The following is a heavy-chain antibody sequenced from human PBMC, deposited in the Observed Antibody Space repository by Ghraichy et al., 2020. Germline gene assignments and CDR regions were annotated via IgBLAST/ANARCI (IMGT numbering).Heavy chain of an antibody. CDR2: ISGSGGST. D-gene: IGHD6-13*01. Sequence: GGSLRLSCAASGFTFSSYAMSWVRQAPGKGLEWVSAISGSGGSTYYADSVKGRFTISRDNSKNTLYLQMNSLRAEDTAVYYCAKQGKRGVIAAAGTGYFDLWGRGTLVTVSS. CDR3: AKQGKRGVIAAAGTGYFDL. V-gene: IGHV3-23*01. CDR1: GFTFSSYA. J-gene: IGHJ2*01.